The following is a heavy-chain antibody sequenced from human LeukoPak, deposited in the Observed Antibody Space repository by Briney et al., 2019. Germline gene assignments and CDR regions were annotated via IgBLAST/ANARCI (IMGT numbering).Heavy chain of an antibody. V-gene: IGHV3-73*01. D-gene: IGHD3-10*01. CDR3: ARDLTMVRGVNRRPEGFFDY. CDR1: GSTFSGSG. J-gene: IGHJ4*02. Sequence: GGSLKLSCAASGSTFSGSGMHWVRQASGKGLEWVGRIRSKANDYATAYATSVNGRFTISRDDSKNTAYLQMNSLKMEDTAVYYCARDLTMVRGVNRRPEGFFDYWGQGALVTVSS. CDR2: IRSKANDYAT.